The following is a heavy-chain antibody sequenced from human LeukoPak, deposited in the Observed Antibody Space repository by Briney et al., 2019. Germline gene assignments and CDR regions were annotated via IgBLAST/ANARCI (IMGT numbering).Heavy chain of an antibody. V-gene: IGHV3-66*02. CDR3: AGQWLVLDYYYGMDV. D-gene: IGHD6-19*01. J-gene: IGHJ6*02. CDR2: IYSGGST. CDR1: GFTVSSNY. Sequence: GGSLKLSCAASGFTVSSNYMSWVRQAPGKGLEWVSVIYSGGSTYYADSVKGRFTISRDNSKNTLYLQMNSLRAEDTAVYYCAGQWLVLDYYYGMDVWGQGTTVTVSS.